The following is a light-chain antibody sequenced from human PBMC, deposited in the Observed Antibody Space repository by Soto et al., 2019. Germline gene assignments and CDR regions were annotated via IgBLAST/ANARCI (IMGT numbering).Light chain of an antibody. CDR2: KAS. V-gene: IGKV1-5*03. Sequence: DIQMTQSPSTLSASVGDRVTITCRASQSISICLAWYQQKPGKAPKILIYKASSLESGVPSRFSGSGSGTEFTLTISSLQPDDFATYYCQHYNSYSEAFGQGTKVDI. J-gene: IGKJ1*01. CDR3: QHYNSYSEA. CDR1: QSISIC.